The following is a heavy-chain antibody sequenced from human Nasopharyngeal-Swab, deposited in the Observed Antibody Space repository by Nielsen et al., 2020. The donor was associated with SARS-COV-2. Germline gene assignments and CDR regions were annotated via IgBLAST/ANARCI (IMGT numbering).Heavy chain of an antibody. D-gene: IGHD3-22*01. V-gene: IGHV3-21*01. CDR3: ARDGDYYDPTVDY. CDR2: ISSSSSYI. J-gene: IGHJ4*02. Sequence: GASLKISCAASGFTFSSYSMNWVRQAPGKGLEWVSSISSSSSYIYYADSVKGRFTISRDNAKNSLYLQMNSLRAEDTAVYYCARDGDYYDPTVDYWGQGTLVTVSS. CDR1: GFTFSSYS.